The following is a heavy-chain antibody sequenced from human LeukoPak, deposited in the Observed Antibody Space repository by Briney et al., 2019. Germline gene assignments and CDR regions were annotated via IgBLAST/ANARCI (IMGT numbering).Heavy chain of an antibody. V-gene: IGHV3-64D*09. D-gene: IGHD6-6*01. J-gene: IGHJ4*02. CDR2: ISGNGGNT. CDR1: GFTFSSYA. CDR3: VITSATGPLDY. Sequence: GGSLRLSCSASGFTFSSYAMHWVRQAPGKGLEYVSAISGNGGNTYYADSLKGRFTISSDNSKNTLYLQMSSLRVEDTAVYYCVITSATGPLDYWGQGTLVTVSS.